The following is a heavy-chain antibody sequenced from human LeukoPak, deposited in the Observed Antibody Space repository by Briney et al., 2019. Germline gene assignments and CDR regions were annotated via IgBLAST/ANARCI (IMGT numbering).Heavy chain of an antibody. J-gene: IGHJ4*02. D-gene: IGHD5-24*01. Sequence: PSETLSLTCTVSGVSISSYSWSWIRQPPGKGLEWFGYVHHSGSANYNPTLKSRDAIAVDTSKNQISRKLTSVTAADTAVYYCARGGPGVEMATTIVYWGQGTLVTVFS. CDR1: GVSISSYS. V-gene: IGHV4-59*01. CDR2: VHHSGSA. CDR3: ARGGPGVEMATTIVY.